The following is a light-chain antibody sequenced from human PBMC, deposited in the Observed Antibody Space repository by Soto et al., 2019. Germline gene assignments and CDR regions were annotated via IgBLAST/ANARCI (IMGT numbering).Light chain of an antibody. J-gene: IGKJ4*01. Sequence: DIVWTQIPANRALYPGEGATLSCRASQSLSSNFLAWYQQRPGQAPRLLIYAASSRATGIPDRFSGSGSGTDFTLTIRRREPEDFAVYYCQQYGSSPRTVGGGTKVEIK. V-gene: IGKV3-20*01. CDR3: QQYGSSPRT. CDR1: QSLSSNF. CDR2: AAS.